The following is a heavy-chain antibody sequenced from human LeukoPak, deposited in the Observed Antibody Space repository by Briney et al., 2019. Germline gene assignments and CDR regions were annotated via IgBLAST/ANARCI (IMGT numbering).Heavy chain of an antibody. CDR2: IYYSGST. J-gene: IGHJ4*02. CDR3: ARQAYYYDSSGIPEIDY. V-gene: IGHV4-31*03. CDR1: GGSISSGGYY. Sequence: SQTLSLTCTVSGGSISSGGYYWSWIRQHPGKGLEWIGYIYYSGSTNYNPSLKSRVTISVDTSKNQFSLKLSSVTAADTAVYYCARQAYYYDSSGIPEIDYWGQGTLVTVSS. D-gene: IGHD3-22*01.